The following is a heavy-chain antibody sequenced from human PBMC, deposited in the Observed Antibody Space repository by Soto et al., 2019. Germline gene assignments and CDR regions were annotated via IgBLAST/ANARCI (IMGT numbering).Heavy chain of an antibody. J-gene: IGHJ6*02. V-gene: IGHV1-18*01. CDR3: AKNGQPPYYYYGMDV. Sequence: GPRAKKPGASVKVSCKASGYTFSRYGISWVRQAPGQGLEWMGWISGYNGDTKYAQKVQGRVTMTIDTSTYTAYMELRSLTSDDTAIYYCAKNGQPPYYYYGMDVWGQGTTVTVSS. CDR1: GYTFSRYG. CDR2: ISGYNGDT. D-gene: IGHD2-8*01.